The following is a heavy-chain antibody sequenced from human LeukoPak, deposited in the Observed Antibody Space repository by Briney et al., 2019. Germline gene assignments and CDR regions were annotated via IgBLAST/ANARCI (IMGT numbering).Heavy chain of an antibody. J-gene: IGHJ4*02. CDR2: INHSGST. CDR3: AREGGYYGSGSYSGCDY. V-gene: IGHV4-39*07. CDR1: GGSISSSSYY. Sequence: PSETLSLTCTVSGGSISSSSYYWSWIRQPPGKGLEWIGEINHSGSTNYNPSLKSRVTISLDTSKNQFSLKLSSVTAADTAVYYCAREGGYYGSGSYSGCDYWGQGTLVTVSS. D-gene: IGHD3-10*01.